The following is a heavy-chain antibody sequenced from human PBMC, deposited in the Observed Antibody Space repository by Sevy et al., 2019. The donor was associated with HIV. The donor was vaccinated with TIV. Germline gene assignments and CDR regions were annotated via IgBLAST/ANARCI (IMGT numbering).Heavy chain of an antibody. CDR2: VYHTGST. CDR3: AREPYFFDKCGYYWDY. D-gene: IGHD3-22*01. V-gene: IGHV4-61*01. J-gene: IGHJ4*02. Sequence: SETLSLTCAVSGVSVSSDTYYWSWIRQPPGKGLEWIGYVYHTGSTNYSPSFKSRVTISVDTSKNQFSLRLISVAASDTAVYYCAREPYFFDKCGYYWDYWGQGALVTVSS. CDR1: GVSVSSDTYY.